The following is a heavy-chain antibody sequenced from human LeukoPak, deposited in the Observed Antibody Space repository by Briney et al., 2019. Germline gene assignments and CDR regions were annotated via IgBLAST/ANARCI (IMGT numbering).Heavy chain of an antibody. D-gene: IGHD3-10*01. V-gene: IGHV3-11*04. J-gene: IGHJ3*02. Sequence: GGSLRLSCAASGFTFSDCYMSWIRQAPGKGLEWVSYISSSGSTIYYADSVKGRFTTSRDNAKNSLYLQMNSLRAEDTAVYYCARDRTMVRGINSFDIWGQGTMVTVSS. CDR2: ISSSGSTI. CDR1: GFTFSDCY. CDR3: ARDRTMVRGINSFDI.